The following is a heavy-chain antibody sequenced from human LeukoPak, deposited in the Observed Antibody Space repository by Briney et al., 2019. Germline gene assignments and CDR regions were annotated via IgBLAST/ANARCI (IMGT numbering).Heavy chain of an antibody. D-gene: IGHD3-10*01. J-gene: IGHJ5*02. V-gene: IGHV1-69*13. CDR1: GCTFSSYA. Sequence: SVKVSCKASGCTFSSYAISWVRQAPGQGLEWMGGIIPIFGTANYAQKFQGRVTITADESTSTAYMELSSLRSEDTAVYYCAIITMVRGVIITGGWFDPWGQGTLVTVSS. CDR3: AIITMVRGVIITGGWFDP. CDR2: IIPIFGTA.